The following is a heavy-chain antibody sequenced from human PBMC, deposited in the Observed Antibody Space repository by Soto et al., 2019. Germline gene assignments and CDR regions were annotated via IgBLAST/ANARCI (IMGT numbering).Heavy chain of an antibody. CDR3: ARCSAVVVTASPFDP. D-gene: IGHD2-15*01. V-gene: IGHV4-31*03. CDR1: GGSISSGGYY. Sequence: SETLCLTCTVSGGSISSGGYYWSWIRQHPGKGLEWIGYIYYSGTTYYNPSLKSRVTISVDTSKNQFSLKLSSVSAADTALYYCARCSAVVVTASPFDPRGRVPLVT. CDR2: IYYSGTT. J-gene: IGHJ5*02.